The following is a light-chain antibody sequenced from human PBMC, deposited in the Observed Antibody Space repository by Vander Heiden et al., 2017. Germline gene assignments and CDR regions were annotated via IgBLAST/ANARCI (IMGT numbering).Light chain of an antibody. Sequence: DIQMTQSPSSLSASVGDRVTITCRASQSIGNCLNWYQQKPGKAPNLLVHTASSLQSGVPSRFSGSGSGTDFTLTISGLQPEDFATYYCQQSSSTSTYTFGQGTKLEIK. CDR2: TAS. J-gene: IGKJ2*01. CDR3: QQSSSTSTYT. V-gene: IGKV1-39*01. CDR1: QSIGNC.